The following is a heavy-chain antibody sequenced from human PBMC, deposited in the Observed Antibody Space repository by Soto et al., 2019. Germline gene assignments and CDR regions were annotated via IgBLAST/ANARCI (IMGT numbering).Heavy chain of an antibody. Sequence: LGESLKISCKGSGYXFTSYWIGWLRQMPGKGLEWMGIIYPGDSETRYSPPFQGQVTISADKSISTDYLQWSSLKASDTAMYYCARHAAMDYYYYGMDVWGQGTTVTVSS. D-gene: IGHD5-18*01. CDR3: ARHAAMDYYYYGMDV. CDR2: IYPGDSET. CDR1: GYXFTSYW. J-gene: IGHJ6*02. V-gene: IGHV5-51*01.